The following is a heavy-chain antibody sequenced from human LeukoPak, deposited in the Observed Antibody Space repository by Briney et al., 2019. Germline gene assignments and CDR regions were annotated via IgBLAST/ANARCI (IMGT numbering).Heavy chain of an antibody. Sequence: SETLSLTCTVSGGSISSGSYYWSWIRQPAGKGLEWIGRIYTSGSTNYNPSLKSRVTISVDTSKNQFSLKLSAVTAADTAVYYCASGRYVRNDYWGQGTLVTVSS. CDR1: GGSISSGSYY. CDR2: IYTSGST. J-gene: IGHJ4*02. CDR3: ASGRYVRNDY. V-gene: IGHV4-61*02. D-gene: IGHD3-16*01.